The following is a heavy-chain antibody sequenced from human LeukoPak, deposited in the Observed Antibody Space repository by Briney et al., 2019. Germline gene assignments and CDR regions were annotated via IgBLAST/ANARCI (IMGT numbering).Heavy chain of an antibody. J-gene: IGHJ4*02. Sequence: GGFLRLSCAASGFTLSNHGMHWVCQAPGKGLEWVSSISSSSSYIYYADSVKGRFTISRDNAKNSLYLQMNSLRAEDTAVYYCARDLYYYDSSDCWGQGTLVTVSS. CDR1: GFTLSNHG. CDR2: ISSSSSYI. D-gene: IGHD3-22*01. CDR3: ARDLYYYDSSDC. V-gene: IGHV3-21*01.